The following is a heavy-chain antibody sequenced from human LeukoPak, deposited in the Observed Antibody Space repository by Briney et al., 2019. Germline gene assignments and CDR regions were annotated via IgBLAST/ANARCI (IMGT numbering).Heavy chain of an antibody. D-gene: IGHD6-19*01. CDR3: ARSLPGGWYYFDY. V-gene: IGHV1-18*01. J-gene: IGHJ4*02. Sequence: ASVKVSCKASGGTFSSYAISWVRQAPGQGLEWMGWISAYNGNTNYAQKLQGRVTMTTDTSTSTAYMELRSLRSDDTAVYYCARSLPGGWYYFDYWGQGTLVTVSS. CDR2: ISAYNGNT. CDR1: GGTFSSYA.